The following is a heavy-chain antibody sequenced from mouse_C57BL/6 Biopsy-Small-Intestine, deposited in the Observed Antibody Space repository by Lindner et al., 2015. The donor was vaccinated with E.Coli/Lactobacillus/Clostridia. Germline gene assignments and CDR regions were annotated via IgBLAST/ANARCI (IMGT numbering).Heavy chain of an antibody. CDR3: SRGTGRGFDY. CDR2: IDSGSTTI. Sequence: VQLQESGGGLVKPGGSLKLSCAASGFTFSDYGMHWVRQAPEKGLEWVAYIDSGSTTIYYADTLKGRFTISRGNAKNTLFLQMTSLRSEDTAMYYCSRGTGRGFDYWGQGTTLTVSS. CDR1: GFTFSDYG. V-gene: IGHV5-17*01. J-gene: IGHJ2*01. D-gene: IGHD4-1*01.